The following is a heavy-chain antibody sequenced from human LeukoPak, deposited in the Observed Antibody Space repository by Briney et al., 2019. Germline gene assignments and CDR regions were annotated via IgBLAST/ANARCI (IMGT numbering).Heavy chain of an antibody. CDR2: IKSKTDGGTT. Sequence: GGSLRLSCAASGFTFSNARMSWVRQAPGKGLEWVGRIKSKTDGGTTDYAAPVKGRFTISRDDSKNTLYLQMNSLKTEDTAVYYCTTDRRYYDSSGYYYFYWGQGTLVTVSS. D-gene: IGHD3-22*01. V-gene: IGHV3-15*01. J-gene: IGHJ4*02. CDR3: TTDRRYYDSSGYYYFY. CDR1: GFTFSNAR.